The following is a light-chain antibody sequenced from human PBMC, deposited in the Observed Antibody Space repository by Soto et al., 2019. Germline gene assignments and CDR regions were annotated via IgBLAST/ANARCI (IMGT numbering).Light chain of an antibody. J-gene: IGKJ1*01. CDR2: DAS. Sequence: DIQMTQSPSTLSAYVGDRVSITCRASQSIDTWLAWYRQKPGKAPSLLIFDASILESGVPSRFSGSGSGTEFTLTISSLQPDDFATYYCQQYNRASWTFGQGTRVEI. V-gene: IGKV1-5*01. CDR3: QQYNRASWT. CDR1: QSIDTW.